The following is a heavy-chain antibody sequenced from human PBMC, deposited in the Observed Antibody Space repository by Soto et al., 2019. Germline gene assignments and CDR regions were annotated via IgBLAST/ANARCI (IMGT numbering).Heavy chain of an antibody. CDR3: EGSWT. V-gene: IGHV3-23*01. J-gene: IGHJ3*01. CDR2: TSDSGDRT. D-gene: IGHD5-12*01. CDR1: GFTLTNYA. Sequence: EVQLLESGGGLVQPGGSLRLSCAVSGFTLTNYAMSWVRQAPGKGLEWVAWTSDSGDRTYYADSVKGRFTISKDSSKSTLWLEVNSLRAEDSAVYHCEGSWTWGQGTMVTVSS.